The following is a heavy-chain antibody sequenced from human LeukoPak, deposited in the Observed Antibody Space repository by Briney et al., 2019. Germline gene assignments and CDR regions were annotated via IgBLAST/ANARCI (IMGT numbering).Heavy chain of an antibody. CDR2: IWSDGSNQ. D-gene: IGHD3-10*01. Sequence: GGSLRLSCGASGFXFSSYGMHWVRQAPGKGLEWVAIIWSDGSNQYYADSVKGRYTISKDTFKNTVYLQMNSLRAGDTAVYYCAKDYRSGAFDYWGQGTLVTVSS. J-gene: IGHJ4*02. V-gene: IGHV3-33*06. CDR1: GFXFSSYG. CDR3: AKDYRSGAFDY.